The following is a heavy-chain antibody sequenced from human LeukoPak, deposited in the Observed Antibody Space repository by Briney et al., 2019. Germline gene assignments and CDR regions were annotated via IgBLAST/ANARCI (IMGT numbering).Heavy chain of an antibody. V-gene: IGHV1-2*02. CDR3: ARDLSSGGSGSYYMYYFDY. D-gene: IGHD3-10*01. Sequence: GASVKVSCKAFGYTFTGYYMHWVRQASGQGLEWMGWINPNSGGTNYAQKFQGRVTMTRDTSISTAYMELSRLRSDDTAVYYCARDLSSGGSGSYYMYYFDYWGQGTLVTVSS. CDR1: GYTFTGYY. CDR2: INPNSGGT. J-gene: IGHJ4*02.